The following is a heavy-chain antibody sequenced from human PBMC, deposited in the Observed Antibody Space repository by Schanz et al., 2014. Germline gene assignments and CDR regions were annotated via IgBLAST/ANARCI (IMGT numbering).Heavy chain of an antibody. CDR2: ITGTGTV. CDR3: VRDSFFAFDY. Sequence: EVQLAESGAGLVQPGGSLRLSCAASGFTFSGYSMNWVRQAPGKGLEWISYITGTGTVMYADSVKGRFTISRDNSKNTLCLQMNSQRAEDAAVYYCVRDSFFAFDYWGQGTLVTVSS. D-gene: IGHD3-3*01. CDR1: GFTFSGYS. V-gene: IGHV3-48*01. J-gene: IGHJ4*02.